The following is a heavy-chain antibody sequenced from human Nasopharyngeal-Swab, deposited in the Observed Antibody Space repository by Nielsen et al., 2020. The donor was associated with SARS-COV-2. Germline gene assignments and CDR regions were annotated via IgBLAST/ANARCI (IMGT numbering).Heavy chain of an antibody. CDR3: ARGQVFGVVRRAPHAFDI. Sequence: SETLSLTCTVSGGSISSGDYYWSWIRQPPGKGLEWIGYIYYSGSTNYNPSLKSRVTISVDTSKNQFSLKLSSVTAADTAVYYCARGQVFGVVRRAPHAFDIWGQGTMVTVSS. CDR1: GGSISSGDYY. CDR2: IYYSGST. D-gene: IGHD3-3*01. V-gene: IGHV4-30-4*01. J-gene: IGHJ3*02.